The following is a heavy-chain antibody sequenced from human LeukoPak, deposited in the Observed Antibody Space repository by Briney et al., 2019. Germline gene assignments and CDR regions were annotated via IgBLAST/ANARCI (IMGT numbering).Heavy chain of an antibody. V-gene: IGHV3-7*01. CDR3: ARDGGEGDNSAFDI. CDR1: GFSFSNYW. CDR2: IKQDGSER. J-gene: IGHJ3*02. D-gene: IGHD3-16*01. Sequence: GGSLRLSCAASGFSFSNYWMTWVRQAPGKGLEWVANIKQDGSERYYVDSLEGRFIISRDNAKYSLYLQMNSLRVEDTAVYFCARDGGEGDNSAFDIWGQGTVVTVSS.